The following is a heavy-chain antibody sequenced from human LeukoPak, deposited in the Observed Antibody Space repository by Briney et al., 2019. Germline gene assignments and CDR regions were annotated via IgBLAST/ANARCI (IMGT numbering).Heavy chain of an antibody. V-gene: IGHV1-46*01. CDR3: ARQQGLQNLNFDY. D-gene: IGHD4-11*01. CDR1: GYTFTSYY. CDR2: INPIGGTT. Sequence: GASVKVSCKASGYTFTSYYIHWVRQAPGQGLEWMGIINPIGGTTDYAQKFQGRVTMTRDTSTSTVYMELSSLGSGDTAVYYCARQQGLQNLNFDYWGQGALVTVSS. J-gene: IGHJ4*02.